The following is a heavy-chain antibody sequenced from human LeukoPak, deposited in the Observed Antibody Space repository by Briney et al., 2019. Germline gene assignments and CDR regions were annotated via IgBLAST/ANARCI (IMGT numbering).Heavy chain of an antibody. CDR2: IIPIFGTA. J-gene: IGHJ5*02. D-gene: IGHD3-10*01. V-gene: IGHV1-69*06. CDR3: ARDGRLYYYGSGSYPNWFDP. Sequence: SVKVSCKASGYIFIDYYMYWVRQAPGQGLEWMGGIIPIFGTANYAQKFQGRVTITADKSTSTAYMELSSLRSEDTAVYYCARDGRLYYYGSGSYPNWFDPWGQGTLVTVSS. CDR1: GYIFIDYY.